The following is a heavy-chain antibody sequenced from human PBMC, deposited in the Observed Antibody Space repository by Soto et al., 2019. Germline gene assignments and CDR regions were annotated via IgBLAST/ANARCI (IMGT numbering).Heavy chain of an antibody. CDR1: GGSISSGGYY. V-gene: IGHV4-31*03. Sequence: QVQLQESGPGLVKPSQTLSLTCTVSGGSISSGGYYWSWIRQHPGQGLEWIGYIYYSGSTYYNPSLKSRVTISVDTSKNQFSLKLSSVTAADTAVYYCARYPSDFWSGYPTWFDPWGQGTLVTVSS. CDR3: ARYPSDFWSGYPTWFDP. J-gene: IGHJ5*02. CDR2: IYYSGST. D-gene: IGHD3-3*01.